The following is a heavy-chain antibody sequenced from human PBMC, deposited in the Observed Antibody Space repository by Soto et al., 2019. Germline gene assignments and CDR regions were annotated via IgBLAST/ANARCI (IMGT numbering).Heavy chain of an antibody. J-gene: IGHJ6*02. CDR1: GGSISSYY. CDR2: IYYSGST. CDR3: ARDPTRVELLSGMDV. D-gene: IGHD1-7*01. V-gene: IGHV4-59*01. Sequence: ETLSLTCTVSGGSISSYYWNWIRQPPGKGLEWIGYIYYSGSTNNNPSLKSRVTISVDTSKNQFSLKLRSVTAADTAVYYCARDPTRVELLSGMDVWGQGTTVTVSS.